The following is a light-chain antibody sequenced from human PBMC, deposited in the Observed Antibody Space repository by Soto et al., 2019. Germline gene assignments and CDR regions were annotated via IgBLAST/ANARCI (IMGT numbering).Light chain of an antibody. CDR2: KGT. Sequence: QSVLAQPASVSGSPGQSVTISCTGTSSDVGAYNSVSWYQQHPDKAPQLMIYKGTQRPSGVSNRFSGSTSGNAASLTISGLQAGDEADYFCCSSAPESTYGFGTGTRSP. J-gene: IGLJ1*01. CDR1: SSDVGAYNS. CDR3: CSSAPESTYG. V-gene: IGLV2-23*01.